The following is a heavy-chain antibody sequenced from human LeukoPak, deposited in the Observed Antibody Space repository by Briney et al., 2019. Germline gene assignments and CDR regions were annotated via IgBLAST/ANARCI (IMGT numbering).Heavy chain of an antibody. CDR3: AGLFQGRIAVAGTDY. J-gene: IGHJ4*02. CDR2: IIPIFGTA. D-gene: IGHD6-19*01. CDR1: GGTFSSYA. Sequence: AASVKVSCKASGGTFSSYAISWVRQAPGQGLEWMGGIIPIFGTANYAQKFQGRVTITADESTSTAYMELSSLRSEDTAVYYCAGLFQGRIAVAGTDYWGQGTLVTVSS. V-gene: IGHV1-69*13.